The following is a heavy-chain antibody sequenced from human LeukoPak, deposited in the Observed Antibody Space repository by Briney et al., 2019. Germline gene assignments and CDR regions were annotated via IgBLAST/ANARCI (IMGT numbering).Heavy chain of an antibody. CDR1: GGSISSYY. CDR2: INHSGST. J-gene: IGHJ1*01. V-gene: IGHV4-34*01. Sequence: SETLSLTCTVSGGSISSYYWSWIRQPPGKGLEWIGEINHSGSTNYNPSLKSRVTISVDTSKNQFSLKLSSVTAADTAVYYCARAECGDGYREFQHWGQGTLVTVSS. D-gene: IGHD5-12*01. CDR3: ARAECGDGYREFQH.